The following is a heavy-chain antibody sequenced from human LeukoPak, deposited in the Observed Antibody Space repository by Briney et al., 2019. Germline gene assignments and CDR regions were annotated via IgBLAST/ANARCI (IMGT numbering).Heavy chain of an antibody. V-gene: IGHV1-18*01. Sequence: ASVKVSCKASGYTFTSYGISWVRQAPGQGLEWVGWISAYNGNTNYAQKLQGRVTMTTDTSTSTAYMELRSLRSDDTAVYYCARDVDYYDSSGYFLGWFDPWGQGTLVTVSS. CDR3: ARDVDYYDSSGYFLGWFDP. CDR1: GYTFTSYG. D-gene: IGHD3-22*01. CDR2: ISAYNGNT. J-gene: IGHJ5*02.